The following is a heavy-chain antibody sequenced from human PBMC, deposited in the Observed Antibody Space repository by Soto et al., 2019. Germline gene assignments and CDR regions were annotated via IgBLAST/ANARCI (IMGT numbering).Heavy chain of an antibody. V-gene: IGHV3-30-3*01. CDR3: LRDYSGWFDF. CDR1: GFTFSSYP. J-gene: IGHJ5*01. CDR2: ISYDGTSE. D-gene: IGHD3-10*01. Sequence: QVQLVESGGGVVQPGRSLRLSCAASGFTFSSYPIHLVRQAPGKGLEWVGSISYDGTSEDFADSLRGRFTLSRDNSKNMLWLQMNSLRSEDTAVYYCLRDYSGWFDFWGQGTMVTVSS.